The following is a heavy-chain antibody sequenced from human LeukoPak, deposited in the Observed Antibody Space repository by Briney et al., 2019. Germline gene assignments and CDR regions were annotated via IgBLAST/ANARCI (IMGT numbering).Heavy chain of an antibody. J-gene: IGHJ5*02. D-gene: IGHD6-13*01. CDR2: ISYDGSNK. CDR1: GFTFSSYA. V-gene: IGHV3-30-3*01. CDR3: ARESSSSWYVWFDP. Sequence: PGGSLRLSCAASGFTFSSYAMHWVRQAPGKGLEWVAVISYDGSNKYYADSVKGRFTISRDNSKNTLYLQMNSLRAEDTAVYYCARESSSSWYVWFDPWGQGTLVTVSS.